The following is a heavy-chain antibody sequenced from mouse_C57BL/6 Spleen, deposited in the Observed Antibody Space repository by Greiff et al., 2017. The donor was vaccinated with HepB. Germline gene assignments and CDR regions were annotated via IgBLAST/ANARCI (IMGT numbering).Heavy chain of an antibody. J-gene: IGHJ4*01. Sequence: QVQLQQPGAELVKPGASVKLSCKASGYTFTSYWMHWVKQRPGQGLEWIGMIHPNSGSTNYNEKFKSKATLTVDKSSSTAYMQLSSLTSEDSAVYYCARSGTTVVAGPRYAMDYWGQGTSVTVSS. CDR2: IHPNSGST. CDR1: GYTFTSYW. V-gene: IGHV1-64*01. D-gene: IGHD1-1*01. CDR3: ARSGTTVVAGPRYAMDY.